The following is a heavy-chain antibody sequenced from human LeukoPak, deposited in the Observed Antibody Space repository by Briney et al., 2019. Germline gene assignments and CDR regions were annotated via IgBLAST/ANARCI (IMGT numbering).Heavy chain of an antibody. J-gene: IGHJ4*02. Sequence: SETLSLTCTVSGYSISTDYYWGWIRPPPGNGLEWIGVIYHSGSPFYHPSLKSLVPISVDTSKNQFSLKLSSVTAADTAVYYCARDSRPPWYDYVWGSSRHYYFDYWGQGTLVTVSS. CDR3: ARDSRPPWYDYVWGSSRHYYFDY. CDR2: IYHSGSP. D-gene: IGHD3-16*01. V-gene: IGHV4-38-2*02. CDR1: GYSISTDYY.